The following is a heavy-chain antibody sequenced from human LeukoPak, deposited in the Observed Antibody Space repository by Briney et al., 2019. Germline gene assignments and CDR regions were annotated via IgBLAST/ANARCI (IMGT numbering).Heavy chain of an antibody. CDR3: AELGITMIGGV. D-gene: IGHD3-10*02. CDR2: FSSSVSTI. V-gene: IGHV3-48*03. Sequence: GGSLRFCSAAAGFTFSCYDMNWVRQARGKGLGLVSNFSSSVSTIYYADSVKGRFTISRDNAKNSLYLQMTSLRAEDTAVYYCAELGITMIGGVWGKGATVTISS. CDR1: GFTFSCYD. J-gene: IGHJ6*04.